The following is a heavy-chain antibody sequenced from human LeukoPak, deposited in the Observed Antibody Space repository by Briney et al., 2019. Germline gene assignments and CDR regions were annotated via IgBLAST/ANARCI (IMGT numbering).Heavy chain of an antibody. J-gene: IGHJ5*02. D-gene: IGHD2-2*01. CDR2: IRYDGSNK. CDR1: GFIFSSSG. CDR3: ARDIVVVSAAMRRFDP. Sequence: GGALRLSCAASGFIFSSSGMHWVRQAPGKGLEWAACIRYDGSNKYYADCVKGRFTISRDNSKNTLYLQMNSLRPDDTAVYYCARDIVVVSAAMRRFDPWGQGTLVPVSS. V-gene: IGHV3-30*02.